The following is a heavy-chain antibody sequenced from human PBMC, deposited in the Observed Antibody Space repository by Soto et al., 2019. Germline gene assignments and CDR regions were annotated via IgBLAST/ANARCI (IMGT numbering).Heavy chain of an antibody. D-gene: IGHD2-2*01. V-gene: IGHV4-31*03. J-gene: IGHJ6*03. CDR2: IYYSGST. Sequence: QVQLQESGPGLVKPSQTLSLTCTVSGGSISSGGYYWSWIRQHPGKGLEWIGYIYYSGSTYYNPSLKSRVTISVDTSKNQFFLKLSSVTAADTSVYYCARERIVVVPAAIWNYYMDVWGKGTTVTVSS. CDR1: GGSISSGGYY. CDR3: ARERIVVVPAAIWNYYMDV.